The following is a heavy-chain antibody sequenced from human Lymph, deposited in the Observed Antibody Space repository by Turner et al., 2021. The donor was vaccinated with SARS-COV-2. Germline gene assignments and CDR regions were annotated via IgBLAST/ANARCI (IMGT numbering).Heavy chain of an antibody. D-gene: IGHD3-16*01. V-gene: IGHV3-21*02. Sequence: DVQLLESGGRRVQPRGSLRLSCAASGFTFSSYSMNCLRQASGKRVEWVSFMRGSSSYIYFADSVKGRFTHARDNANNSQYLQMNNLRAEDTAVYYCAGGGRPPWQCLGLGNFDYWGQGTLVTVSS. CDR1: GFTFSSYS. CDR2: MRGSSSYI. J-gene: IGHJ4*02. CDR3: AGGGRPPWQCLGLGNFDY.